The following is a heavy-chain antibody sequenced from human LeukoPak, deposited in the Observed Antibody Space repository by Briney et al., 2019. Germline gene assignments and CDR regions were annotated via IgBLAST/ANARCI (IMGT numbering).Heavy chain of an antibody. CDR2: IYPVDSDT. CDR1: GNNFATHW. CDR3: ARTNYYETSGWASGLSPFDM. V-gene: IGHV5-51*01. D-gene: IGHD3-22*01. J-gene: IGHJ3*02. Sequence: GESLKISCKGSGNNFATHWIAWVRKTPGKGLEWIGVIYPVDSDTRYSPTFQGQVTISVDKSTSTAYLQWSSLKASDTAIYYCARTNYYETSGWASGLSPFDMWGRGTMVTVSS.